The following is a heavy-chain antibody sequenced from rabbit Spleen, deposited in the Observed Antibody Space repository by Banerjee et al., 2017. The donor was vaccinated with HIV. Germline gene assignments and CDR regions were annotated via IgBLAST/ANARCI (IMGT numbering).Heavy chain of an antibody. CDR1: GFSFIAGYY. CDR3: VRGASSSGYYSL. V-gene: IGHV1S40*01. CDR2: IHGGSRNNI. J-gene: IGHJ3*01. Sequence: QSLEESGGDLVKPEGSLTLTCTASGFSFIAGYYMCWVRQAPGKGLEWIACIHGGSRNNIYYASWAKGRFTISSHNAQNTLYLQMNSLTAADTATYFCVRGASSSGYYSLWGQGTLVTVS. D-gene: IGHD1-1*01.